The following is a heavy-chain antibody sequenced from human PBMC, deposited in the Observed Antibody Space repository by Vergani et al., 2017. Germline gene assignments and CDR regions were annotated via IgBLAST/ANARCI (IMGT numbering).Heavy chain of an antibody. D-gene: IGHD2-15*01. CDR3: AKEGGGYCSGRTCYPEY. Sequence: QVQLVESGGGVVQPGGSLRLSCAASGFTFNSYGMHWVRQAPGKGLEWVASIRSDESRRYYGDSMEGPFTISRDNSKNTLYLQMKSLRPEDTAVYYCAKEGGGYCSGRTCYPEYGGQGTLVIVSS. CDR2: IRSDESRR. CDR1: GFTFNSYG. J-gene: IGHJ4*02. V-gene: IGHV3-30*02.